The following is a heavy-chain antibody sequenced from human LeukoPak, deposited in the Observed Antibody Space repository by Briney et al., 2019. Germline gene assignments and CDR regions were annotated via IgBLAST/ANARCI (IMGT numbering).Heavy chain of an antibody. CDR2: ISGDGAGT. J-gene: IGHJ4*02. Sequence: GGSLRLSCAASEFTFSSYGMSWVRQAPGKGLEWVSSISGDGAGTYYADSVKGRFTISRDNSKNTLYLQMNSLRAEDTAVYYCAKLRDGSGSYYWGQGTLVTVSS. V-gene: IGHV3-23*01. CDR3: AKLRDGSGSYY. D-gene: IGHD3-10*01. CDR1: EFTFSSYG.